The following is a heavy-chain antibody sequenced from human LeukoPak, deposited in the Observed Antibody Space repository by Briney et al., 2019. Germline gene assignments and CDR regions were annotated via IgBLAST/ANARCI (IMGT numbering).Heavy chain of an antibody. V-gene: IGHV4-38-2*02. CDR3: ARDRGMITFGGVIVDY. CDR1: GYSISSVYY. Sequence: PSETLSLTCTVSGYSISSVYYWGWIRQPPGKGLEWIGNIYHSGSTYYNPSLKSRVTISIDTSKNQFSLKLSSVTAADTAVYYCARDRGMITFGGVIVDYWGQGTLVTVSS. CDR2: IYHSGST. D-gene: IGHD3-16*02. J-gene: IGHJ4*02.